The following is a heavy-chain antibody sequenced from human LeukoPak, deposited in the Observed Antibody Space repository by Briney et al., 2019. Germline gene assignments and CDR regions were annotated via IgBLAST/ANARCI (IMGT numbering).Heavy chain of an antibody. CDR1: GFTFKNAW. D-gene: IGHD4-17*01. J-gene: IGHJ4*02. CDR3: ARRAGEYSHPYDY. V-gene: IGHV3-15*01. Sequence: PGGSLRLSCEASGFTFKNAWMIWVRQAPGKGPEWVGRIKSTRDGGATEYAAPVKGRFTISRDNSKNTLYLQMNSLRADDTAVYYCARRAGEYSHPYDYWGQGTLVTVSS. CDR2: IKSTRDGGAT.